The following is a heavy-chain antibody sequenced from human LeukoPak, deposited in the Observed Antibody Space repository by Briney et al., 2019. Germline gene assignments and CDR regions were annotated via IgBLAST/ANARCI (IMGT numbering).Heavy chain of an antibody. J-gene: IGHJ6*02. Sequence: PSETLSLTCAVYGGSFSGYYWSWIRQPPGKGLEWIGEINHSGSTNYNPSLKSRVTISVDTSKNQFSLKLSSVTAADTAVYYCARSPSATYYYGMDVWGQGTTVTVSS. CDR2: INHSGST. D-gene: IGHD3-3*01. V-gene: IGHV4-34*01. CDR3: ARSPSATYYYGMDV. CDR1: GGSFSGYY.